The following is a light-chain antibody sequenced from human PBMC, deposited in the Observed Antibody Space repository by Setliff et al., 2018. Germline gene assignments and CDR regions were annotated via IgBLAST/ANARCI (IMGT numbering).Light chain of an antibody. Sequence: VMTQSPATLSVPPGERAALFCRASQSVSSNLAWYQQKPGQAPRLLIYGASTRATGVPARFSGSGSGTEFTLTISSLRSEDFALYYCLQYNNWPPYSVGQGTNVDIK. CDR3: LQYNNWPPYS. J-gene: IGKJ2*03. CDR1: QSVSSN. CDR2: GAS. V-gene: IGKV3-15*01.